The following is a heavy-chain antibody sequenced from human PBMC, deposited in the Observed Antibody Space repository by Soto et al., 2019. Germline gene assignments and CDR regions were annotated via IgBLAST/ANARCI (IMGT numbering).Heavy chain of an antibody. CDR3: ARDRGITMVRGVYYYYYGMDV. D-gene: IGHD3-10*01. V-gene: IGHV3-33*01. Sequence: PGGSLRLSCAASGFTFSSYGMHWVRQAPGKGLEWVAVIWYDGSNKYYADSVKGRFTISRDNSKNTLYLQMNSLRAEDTAVYYCARDRGITMVRGVYYYYYGMDVWGQGTTVTVSS. J-gene: IGHJ6*02. CDR1: GFTFSSYG. CDR2: IWYDGSNK.